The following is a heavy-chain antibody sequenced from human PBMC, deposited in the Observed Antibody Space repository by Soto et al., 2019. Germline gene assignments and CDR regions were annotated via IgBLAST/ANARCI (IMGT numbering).Heavy chain of an antibody. CDR2: IYYSGST. Sequence: QVQLQESGPGLVKPSETLSLTCTVSGGSISSYYWSWIRQPPGKGLAWIGYIYYSGSTNYNPSLKCRVTIAVDTSKNQFSLKLSSVSCADAFLYYCSRCRFCGYCYYYYWGQVTLVTVSP. J-gene: IGHJ4*02. CDR3: SRCRFCGYCYYYY. V-gene: IGHV4-59*01. D-gene: IGHD2-21*02. CDR1: GGSISSYY.